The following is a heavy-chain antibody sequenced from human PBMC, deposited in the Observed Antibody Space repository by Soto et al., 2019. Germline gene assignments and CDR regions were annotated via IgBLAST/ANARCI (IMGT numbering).Heavy chain of an antibody. Sequence: QVQLQESGPGLVKPSQTLSLSCSISGGSITSANYYWTWIRLFPGKGLEWIGYIYSSGTTHYNPSLKSRATISLDTTNNQFSLEVKSATAADTAVYYCARMGLHLGELSRNWFDPWGQGSLVTGSS. CDR1: GGSITSANYY. J-gene: IGHJ5*02. V-gene: IGHV4-31*03. CDR3: ARMGLHLGELSRNWFDP. D-gene: IGHD3-16*02. CDR2: IYSSGTT.